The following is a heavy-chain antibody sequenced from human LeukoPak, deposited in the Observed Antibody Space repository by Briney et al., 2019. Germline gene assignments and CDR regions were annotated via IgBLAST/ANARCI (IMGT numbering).Heavy chain of an antibody. J-gene: IGHJ3*02. CDR3: ARDARYYDSSGYYAFDI. V-gene: IGHV4-59*01. Sequence: SETLSLSCTVSGGSISPYFWSWVRQPPGKGLEWVGYIYHSGSTNYNPSLKSRVTISIDKSKKQFSLKLSSVTAADTAVYYYARDARYYDSSGYYAFDIWGQGTVVTVSS. D-gene: IGHD3-22*01. CDR2: IYHSGST. CDR1: GGSISPYF.